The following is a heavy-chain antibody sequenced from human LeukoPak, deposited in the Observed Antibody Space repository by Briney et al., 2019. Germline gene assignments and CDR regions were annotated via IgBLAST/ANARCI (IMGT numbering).Heavy chain of an antibody. CDR2: INPSGGST. D-gene: IGHD1-1*01. CDR1: GYTFTTYY. CDR3: ARSHVATGTTFDY. J-gene: IGHJ4*02. Sequence: ASVKVSCKASGYTFTTYYVHWVRQAPGQGLEWMGIINPSGGSTTYAQKFRGRLTMTRDMSTSTVYMELSSLRSEDTAVYYCARSHVATGTTFDYWGQGTLVTVSS. V-gene: IGHV1-46*01.